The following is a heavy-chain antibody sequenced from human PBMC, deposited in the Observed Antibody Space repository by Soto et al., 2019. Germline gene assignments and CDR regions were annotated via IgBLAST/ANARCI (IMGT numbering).Heavy chain of an antibody. Sequence: ASVKVSCKASGYTFTTYYMYWVRQAPGQGLEWMGIINPSGGSTSFAQKFQGRVTMTRDTSTSTVYMELISLTSEDTAVYYCARDVGMASSPYLDYCGQGTLVTVSS. CDR2: INPSGGST. CDR3: ARDVGMASSPYLDY. J-gene: IGHJ4*02. V-gene: IGHV1-46*01. CDR1: GYTFTTYY.